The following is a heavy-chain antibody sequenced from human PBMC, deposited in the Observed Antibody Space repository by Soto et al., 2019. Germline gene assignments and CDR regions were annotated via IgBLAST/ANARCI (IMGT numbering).Heavy chain of an antibody. CDR1: GYNFASYW. V-gene: IGHV5-10-1*01. D-gene: IGHD2-2*01. J-gene: IGHJ6*02. CDR3: ARRYCSSASCPRNYYGMDV. Sequence: PGESLKISCHGSGYNFASYWISWVRQMPGKGLEWMGRIDPIDSYTNYSPSFQGHVTISADKSISTAYLQWSSLKASDTAMYYCARRYCSSASCPRNYYGMDVWGQGTTVTVSS. CDR2: IDPIDSYT.